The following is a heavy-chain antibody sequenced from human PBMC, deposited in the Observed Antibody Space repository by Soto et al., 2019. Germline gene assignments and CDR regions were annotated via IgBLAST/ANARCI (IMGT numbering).Heavy chain of an antibody. D-gene: IGHD1-20*01. J-gene: IGHJ4*02. CDR3: ARDGIGVTAFRGYCDY. V-gene: IGHV3-33*01. Sequence: QVQLVESGGGVVQPGRSLRLSCVVPGSIFSGYGMHWVRQAPGKGLEWVAVIWYDGGNKYYADSVEGRFTISRDNSKNTLYLQMDSLRVEDTAVYYCARDGIGVTAFRGYCDYWGQGTLVTVSS. CDR1: GSIFSGYG. CDR2: IWYDGGNK.